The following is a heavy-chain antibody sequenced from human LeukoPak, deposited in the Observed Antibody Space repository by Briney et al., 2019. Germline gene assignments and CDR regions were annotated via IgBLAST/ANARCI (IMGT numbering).Heavy chain of an antibody. CDR3: AREGKITMVRGVIRYYYMDV. J-gene: IGHJ6*03. CDR1: GGSISSGSYY. D-gene: IGHD3-10*01. V-gene: IGHV4-61*02. Sequence: NPSETLSLTCTVSGGSISSGSYYWSWIRQPAGRGLEWIGRIYTSGSANYNPSLKSRATISVDTSKNQFSLKLSSVTAADTAVYYCAREGKITMVRGVIRYYYMDVWGKGATVTISS. CDR2: IYTSGSA.